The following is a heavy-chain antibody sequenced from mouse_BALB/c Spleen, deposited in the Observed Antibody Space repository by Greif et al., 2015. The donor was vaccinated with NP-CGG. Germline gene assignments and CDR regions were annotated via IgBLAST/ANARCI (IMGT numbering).Heavy chain of an antibody. V-gene: IGHV1-7*01. CDR1: GYTFTSYW. CDR3: ARSIYYDYEGNAMDY. Sequence: QVQLQQSGAELAKPGASVKMSCKASGYTFTSYWMHWVKQRPGQGLEWIGYINPSTGYTEYNQKFKDKATLTADKSSSTAYMQLSSLTSEDSAVYYCARSIYYDYEGNAMDYWGQGTSVTVSS. D-gene: IGHD2-4*01. J-gene: IGHJ4*01. CDR2: INPSTGYT.